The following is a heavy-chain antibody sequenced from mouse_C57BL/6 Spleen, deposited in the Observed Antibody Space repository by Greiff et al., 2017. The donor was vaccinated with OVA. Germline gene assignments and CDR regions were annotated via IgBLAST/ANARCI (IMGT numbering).Heavy chain of an antibody. Sequence: QVQLQQPGAELVKPGASVKLSCKASGYTFTSYWMQWVKQRPGQGLEWIGEIDPSDSYTNYNQKFKGKATLTVDTSSSTAYMQLSSLTSEDSAVYDCARGTTVDPYWGQGTTLTVSS. CDR1: GYTFTSYW. J-gene: IGHJ2*01. V-gene: IGHV1-50*01. CDR3: ARGTTVDPY. CDR2: IDPSDSYT. D-gene: IGHD1-1*01.